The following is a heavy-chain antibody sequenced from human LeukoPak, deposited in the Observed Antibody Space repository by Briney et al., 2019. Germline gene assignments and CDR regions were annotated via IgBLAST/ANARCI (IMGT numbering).Heavy chain of an antibody. CDR1: SGSISSGGYS. CDR2: IYHSGST. D-gene: IGHD3-22*01. V-gene: IGHV4-30-2*01. CDR3: ARSRSGYAHDY. J-gene: IGHJ4*02. Sequence: SQTLSLTCAVSSGSISSGGYSWSWIRQPPGKGLEWIGYIYHSGSTYYNPSLKSRVTISVDRSKNQFSLKLSSVTAADTAVYYCARSRSGYAHDYWGQGTLVTVSS.